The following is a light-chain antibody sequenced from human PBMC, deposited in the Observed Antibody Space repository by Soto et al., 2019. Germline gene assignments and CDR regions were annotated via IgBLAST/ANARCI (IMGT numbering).Light chain of an antibody. CDR3: QQYDKWPPT. J-gene: IGKJ1*01. Sequence: EIVMTQSPATLSVSPGERTTLSCRASQSVSRILAWYQQEPGQAPRLLIYGASTRATGIPVRFSGSGSGTEFTLTISSLQSEDFAVYYCQQYDKWPPTFGQGTKVDNK. CDR2: GAS. V-gene: IGKV3-15*01. CDR1: QSVSRI.